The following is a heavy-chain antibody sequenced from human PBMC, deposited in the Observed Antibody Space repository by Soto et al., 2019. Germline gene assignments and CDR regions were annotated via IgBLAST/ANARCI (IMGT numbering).Heavy chain of an antibody. D-gene: IGHD5-18*01. Sequence: GESLKISCMGSGYSFNTYWIAWVRQMPGEGLELMGIIYPGDFDTRYSLSCQGHAFMSVGKSINTAYLQGSSLESSAAAMYFCAILHGYSYCHREHFYYWCQETPLTDS. CDR2: IYPGDFDT. CDR3: AILHGYSYCHREHFYYWCQETPLTDS. V-gene: IGHV5-51*01. J-gene: IGHJ5*01. CDR1: GYSFNTYW.